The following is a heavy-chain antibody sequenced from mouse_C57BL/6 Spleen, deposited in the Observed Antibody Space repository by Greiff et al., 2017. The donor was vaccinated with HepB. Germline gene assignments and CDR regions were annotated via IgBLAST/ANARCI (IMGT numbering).Heavy chain of an antibody. CDR2: IYPGDGDT. V-gene: IGHV1-80*01. CDR3: PRGDCYSFDY. CDR1: GYAFSSYW. J-gene: IGHJ2*01. Sequence: QVQLQQSGAELVKPGASVMISCKTSGYAFSSYWMNWVKQRPGKGLEWIGQIYPGDGDTNYNGKFKGKATLTADKSSSTAYMQLSSLTSEDSAVYYCPRGDCYSFDYWGQGTPLTVSP.